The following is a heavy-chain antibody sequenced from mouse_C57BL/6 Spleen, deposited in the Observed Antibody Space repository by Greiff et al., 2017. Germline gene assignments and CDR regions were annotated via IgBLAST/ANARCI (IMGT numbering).Heavy chain of an antibody. CDR1: GYTFTSYW. D-gene: IGHD3-2*02. V-gene: IGHV1-64*01. CDR2: IHPNSGST. CDR3: ATAQATYYAMDY. Sequence: QVQLQQSGAELVKPGASVKLSCKASGYTFTSYWMHWVKQRPGQGLEWIGMIHPNSGSTNYNETFKSKSTLTVDKSSSTAYMQLSSLTSEDSAVYSCATAQATYYAMDYWGQGTSVTVSS. J-gene: IGHJ4*01.